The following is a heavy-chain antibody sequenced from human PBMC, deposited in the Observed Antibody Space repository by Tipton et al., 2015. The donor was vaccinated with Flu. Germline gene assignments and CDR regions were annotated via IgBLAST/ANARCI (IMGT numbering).Heavy chain of an antibody. CDR2: IYYSGST. CDR1: GGSINNYY. V-gene: IGHV4-59*01. CDR3: ARVGGYSPPFQH. D-gene: IGHD5-18*01. Sequence: TLSLTCTVSGGSINNYYWSWIRQPPGKGLEWIGYIYYSGSTNYNPSLKSRVTISVDTSKNQFSLKLSSVTAADTAVYYCARVGGYSPPFQHWGQGTLVTVSS. J-gene: IGHJ1*01.